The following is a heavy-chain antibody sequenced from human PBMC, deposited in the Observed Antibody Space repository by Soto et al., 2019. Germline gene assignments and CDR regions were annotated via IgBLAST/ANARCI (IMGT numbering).Heavy chain of an antibody. D-gene: IGHD3-10*01. CDR3: ARHGYVVRGSYYDY. J-gene: IGHJ4*02. CDR2: IYYSGNT. V-gene: IGHV4-59*08. CDR1: GVLISSYY. Sequence: QVQLQESGPGLVKPSETLSLTCNVSGVLISSYYWSWIRQPPGKGLEWIGYIYYSGNTNYNSSLESRVTISVDTSKNQISLRLSSVIATDTAVYYCARHGYVVRGSYYDYWGQGALVTVSS.